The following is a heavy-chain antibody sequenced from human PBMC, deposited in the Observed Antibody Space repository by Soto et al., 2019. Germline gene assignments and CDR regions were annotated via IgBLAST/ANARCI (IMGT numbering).Heavy chain of an antibody. V-gene: IGHV3-48*01. Sequence: PGGSLRHSCAASGFTFSSYGMSWVRQAPGKGLEWVSYISSSSSTIYYADSVKGRFTISRDNAKNSLYLQMNSLRAEDTAVYYCARELGFGMNHWGQGTLVTVSS. CDR3: ARELGFGMNH. CDR2: ISSSSSTI. D-gene: IGHD3-10*01. CDR1: GFTFSSYG. J-gene: IGHJ5*02.